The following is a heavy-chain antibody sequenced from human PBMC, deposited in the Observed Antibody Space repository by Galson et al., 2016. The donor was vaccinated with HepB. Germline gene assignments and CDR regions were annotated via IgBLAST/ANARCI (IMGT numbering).Heavy chain of an antibody. J-gene: IGHJ6*03. D-gene: IGHD3-22*01. Sequence: SVKVSCKASGYTFINYGISWVRQAPGQGLEWVGWISVDIGNTNYAQKVQGRVTMTTDTSTSTAYMELRSLRSDDTAVYYCARETQLIVVVDQLQSDYYYMDVWDKGTTVTVSS. CDR3: ARETQLIVVVDQLQSDYYYMDV. V-gene: IGHV1-18*04. CDR1: GYTFINYG. CDR2: ISVDIGNT.